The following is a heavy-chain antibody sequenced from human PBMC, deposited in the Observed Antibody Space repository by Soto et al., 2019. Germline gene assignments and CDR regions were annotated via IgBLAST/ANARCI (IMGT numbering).Heavy chain of an antibody. CDR3: ARDVSVGSSITLYLEAFDI. Sequence: EEQLVESGGGLVQPGGSLRLSCAASGFSFSSYWMTWVRQAPGKGLEWVANIKRDGSGGSYLDSVRGRFTVSRDNVRNSLYLQMDSLRAEDTALYYCARDVSVGSSITLYLEAFDIWGQGTMVTVSS. J-gene: IGHJ3*02. CDR2: IKRDGSGG. D-gene: IGHD3-10*01. CDR1: GFSFSSYW. V-gene: IGHV3-7*05.